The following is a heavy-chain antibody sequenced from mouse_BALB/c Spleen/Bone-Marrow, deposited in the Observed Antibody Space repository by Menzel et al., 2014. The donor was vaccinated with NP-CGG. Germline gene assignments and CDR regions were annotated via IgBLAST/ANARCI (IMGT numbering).Heavy chain of an antibody. V-gene: IGHV14-3*02. J-gene: IGHJ3*01. Sequence: EVQLQQSGAELVKPGAPVKLSCTASGFNIXDTYMHRVKQRPEQGLEWIGRIDPANCNTKYDPKFQGKATITADTSSNTAYLQLSSLTSEDTAVYYCAAYYYGTYGFAYWGQGTLVTVSA. CDR2: IDPANCNT. CDR1: GFNIXDTY. CDR3: AAYYYGTYGFAY. D-gene: IGHD1-1*01.